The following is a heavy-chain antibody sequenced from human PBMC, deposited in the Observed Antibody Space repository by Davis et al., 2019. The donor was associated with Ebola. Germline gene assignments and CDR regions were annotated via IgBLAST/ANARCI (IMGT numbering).Heavy chain of an antibody. D-gene: IGHD2-15*01. CDR3: AKQIVVVVAASKTGRFDP. CDR2: IHPGESDT. CDR1: GFSFTSYW. Sequence: GESLKISCTGSGFSFTSYWIRWVRQMPGKGLEWMGIIHPGESDTRYSPSFHGQVTISADKSISTAYLQWSSLKASDTAMYYCAKQIVVVVAASKTGRFDPWGQGTLVTVSS. V-gene: IGHV5-51*01. J-gene: IGHJ5*02.